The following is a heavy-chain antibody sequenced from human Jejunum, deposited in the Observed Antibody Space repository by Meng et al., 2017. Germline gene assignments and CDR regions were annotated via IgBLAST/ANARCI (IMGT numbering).Heavy chain of an antibody. CDR2: INTDGSST. Sequence: QLQESGPGLVKPSQTLSLTCTVSGGSLRTGAYYWSWIRQHPGKGLVWVSRINTDGSSTTYADSVKGRFTISRDNAKNTLYLQMNNLRAEDTAVYYCARASQTGDLPGIWGQGTLVTVSS. V-gene: IGHV3-74*01. J-gene: IGHJ4*02. CDR1: GGSLRTGAYY. CDR3: ARASQTGDLPGI. D-gene: IGHD7-27*01.